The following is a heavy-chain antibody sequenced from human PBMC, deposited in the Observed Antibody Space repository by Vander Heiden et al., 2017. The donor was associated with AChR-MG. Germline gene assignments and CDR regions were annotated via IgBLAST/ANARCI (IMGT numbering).Heavy chain of an antibody. V-gene: IGHV3-9*01. CDR2: ISWNSGSI. J-gene: IGHJ4*02. CDR1: GFTFDDYA. Sequence: EVQLVESGGGLVQPGRSLRLSCAASGFTFDDYAMHWVRQAPGKGLEWVSGISWNSGSIGYADSVKGRFTISRDNAKNSLYLQMNSLRAEDTALYYCAKDIGWELLGGYYFDYWGQGTLVTVSS. CDR3: AKDIGWELLGGYYFDY. D-gene: IGHD1-26*01.